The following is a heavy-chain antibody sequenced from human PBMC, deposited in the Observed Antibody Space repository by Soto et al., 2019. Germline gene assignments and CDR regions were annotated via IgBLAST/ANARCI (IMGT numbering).Heavy chain of an antibody. D-gene: IGHD6-13*01. CDR2: TYYRSKWYN. J-gene: IGHJ4*02. V-gene: IGHV6-1*01. Sequence: SQTLSLTCVISGDSVSSNSAAWNWIRQSPSRGLEWLGRTYYRSKWYNDYAVSVKSRITINPDTSKNQFSLQLNSVTPEDTAVYYCARAPTGIAAAAPPANFDYWGQGTLVTVSS. CDR1: GDSVSSNSAA. CDR3: ARAPTGIAAAAPPANFDY.